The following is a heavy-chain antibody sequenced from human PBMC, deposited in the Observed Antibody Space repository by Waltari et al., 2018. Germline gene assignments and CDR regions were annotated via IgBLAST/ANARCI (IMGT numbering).Heavy chain of an antibody. J-gene: IGHJ5*02. V-gene: IGHV1-24*01. CDR2: FDPEDGET. D-gene: IGHD1-1*01. CDR1: GYTLTELS. CDR3: ATGGTTGTTEGWFDP. Sequence: QVQLVQSGAEVKKPGASVKVSCKVSGYTLTELSMHWVRQAPGKGLEWMGGFDPEDGETIYAQKFQGRVTRTEDTTTHTAYMGLSSLRSEDTAVYYCATGGTTGTTEGWFDPWGQGTLVTVSS.